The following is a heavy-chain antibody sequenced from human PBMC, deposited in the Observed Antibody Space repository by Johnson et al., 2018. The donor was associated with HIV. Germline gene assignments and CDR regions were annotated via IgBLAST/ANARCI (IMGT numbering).Heavy chain of an antibody. J-gene: IGHJ3*02. CDR1: GFTFSSYG. CDR3: ARDLGGRDGYNGDYAFDI. V-gene: IGHV3-30*02. CDR2: IRYDGSNK. D-gene: IGHD5-24*01. Sequence: QVQLVESGGGVVQPGGSLRLSCAASGFTFSSYGMHWVRQAPGKGLQWVAFIRYDGSNKYYADSVKGRFTISRDNAKNSLYLQMNSLRAEDTAVYYCARDLGGRDGYNGDYAFDIWGQGTMVTVSS.